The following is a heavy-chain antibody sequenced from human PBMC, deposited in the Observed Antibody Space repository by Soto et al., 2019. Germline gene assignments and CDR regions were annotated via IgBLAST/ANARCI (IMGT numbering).Heavy chain of an antibody. Sequence: QVQLQESGPGLVKPSGTLSLTCAVSGGSISSSNWWSWVRQPPGEGLEWIGEIYHSGSTNYNPSLKSRVIISVDKSKSQFSLKLSSVTAADPAVYYWARRGLAMVRGVKGEFDYWGQGTLVTVSS. V-gene: IGHV4-4*02. D-gene: IGHD3-10*01. CDR1: GGSISSSNW. CDR2: IYHSGST. CDR3: ARRGLAMVRGVKGEFDY. J-gene: IGHJ4*02.